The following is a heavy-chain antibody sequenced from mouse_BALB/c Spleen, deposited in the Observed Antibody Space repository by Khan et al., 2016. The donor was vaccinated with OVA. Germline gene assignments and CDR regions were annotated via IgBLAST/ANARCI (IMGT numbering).Heavy chain of an antibody. CDR1: GYSITSDYA. V-gene: IGHV3-2*02. D-gene: IGHD2-14*01. CDR3: ARSGYETWFAY. CDR2: ISYSGST. J-gene: IGHJ3*01. Sequence: EVQLQESGPGLVKPSQSLSLTCTVTGYSITSDYAWNWIRQFPRNKLEWMGYISYSGSTSYNPSLKSRISITRDTSTNQFFLQLNSVTTEDTATYFCARSGYETWFAYWGQGTLVTVSA.